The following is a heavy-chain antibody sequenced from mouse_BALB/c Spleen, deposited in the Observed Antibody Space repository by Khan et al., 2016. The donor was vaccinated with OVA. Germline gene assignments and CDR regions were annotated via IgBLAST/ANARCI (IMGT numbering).Heavy chain of an antibody. CDR3: ARDYLFTY. CDR2: ISSGGST. Sequence: EVELVESGGGLVKSGGSLKLSCATSGFTFSNYAMSWVRQTPEKRLEWVASISSGGSTYFPDSVKGRFTISRDNARNILYLQMSSLRSEDTAIYYCARDYLFTYWGQGTLVTVSA. CDR1: GFTFSNYA. V-gene: IGHV5-6-5*01. D-gene: IGHD1-1*01. J-gene: IGHJ3*01.